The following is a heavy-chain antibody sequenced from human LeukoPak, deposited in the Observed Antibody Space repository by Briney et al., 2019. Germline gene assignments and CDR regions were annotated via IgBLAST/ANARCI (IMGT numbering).Heavy chain of an antibody. J-gene: IGHJ4*02. V-gene: IGHV3-48*01. D-gene: IGHD3-3*01. Sequence: PGGSLRLSCAASGFTFSSYSMNWVRQAPGKGLEWVSYISSSSSTIYYADSVKGRFTISRDNSKNTLYLQMNSLRAEDTAVYYCARTMTAHTFDYWGQGTLVTVSS. CDR3: ARTMTAHTFDY. CDR2: ISSSSSTI. CDR1: GFTFSSYS.